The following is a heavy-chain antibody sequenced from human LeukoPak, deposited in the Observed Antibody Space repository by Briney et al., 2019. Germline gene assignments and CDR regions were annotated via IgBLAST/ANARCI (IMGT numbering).Heavy chain of an antibody. CDR1: GDSISSGDYY. CDR2: IYYNGIT. Sequence: PSQTLSLTCTVSGDSISSGDYYWTWIRQPPGKGLEWIGYIYYNGITYYNPSLKSRVIISVDQPKKQFSLKLSSVTAADTAVYYCAGAVTGYYLSHYYFRYWGRGTLVTVSS. CDR3: AGAVTGYYLSHYYFRY. D-gene: IGHD3-9*01. J-gene: IGHJ4*02. V-gene: IGHV4-30-4*01.